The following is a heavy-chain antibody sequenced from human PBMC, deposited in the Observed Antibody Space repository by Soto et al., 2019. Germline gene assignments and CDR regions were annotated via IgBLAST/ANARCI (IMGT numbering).Heavy chain of an antibody. CDR3: ASWFGELLSVY. Sequence: QMQLQESGPGLVKPSETLSLTCTVSGGSISSSSYYWGWIRQPPGKGLEWIGSIYYSGSTYYNPSLKSRVTISVDTSKNQFSLKLSYVTATDKAVYYCASWFGELLSVYWGQGTLVTVSS. V-gene: IGHV4-39*01. CDR2: IYYSGST. D-gene: IGHD3-10*01. J-gene: IGHJ4*02. CDR1: GGSISSSSYY.